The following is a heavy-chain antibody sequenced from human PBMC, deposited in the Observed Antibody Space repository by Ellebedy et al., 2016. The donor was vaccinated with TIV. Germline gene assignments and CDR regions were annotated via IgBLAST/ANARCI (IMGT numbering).Heavy chain of an antibody. Sequence: SETLSLXCTVSGGSISSYYWSWIRQPPGKGLEWIGYIYYSGSTNYNPSLKSRVTISVDTSKNQFSLKLSSVTAADTAVYYCARVRLAYYDFWSGYPNDAFDIWGQGTMVTVSS. CDR3: ARVRLAYYDFWSGYPNDAFDI. D-gene: IGHD3-3*01. J-gene: IGHJ3*02. CDR2: IYYSGST. V-gene: IGHV4-59*12. CDR1: GGSISSYY.